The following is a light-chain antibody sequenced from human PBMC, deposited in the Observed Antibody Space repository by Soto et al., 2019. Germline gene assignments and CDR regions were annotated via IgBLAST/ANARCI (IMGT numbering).Light chain of an antibody. CDR2: GAS. CDR1: QSVSSSY. CDR3: QQYGSSPT. V-gene: IGKV3-20*01. Sequence: EIVLTQSPGTLSLSPGERATLSCRARQSVSSSYLAWYQQKPGQAPRLLIYGASSRATGIPDRFSGSGSGTDFTLTMSSLEPEDFAVYYCQQYGSSPTFGQGTKVEIK. J-gene: IGKJ1*01.